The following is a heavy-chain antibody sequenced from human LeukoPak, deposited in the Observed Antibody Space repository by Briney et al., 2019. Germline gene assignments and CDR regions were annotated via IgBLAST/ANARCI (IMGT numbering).Heavy chain of an antibody. CDR1: GGPISSSRSY. CDR2: IFFSGST. Sequence: SETLSLTCTLSGGPISSSRSYWGWIRHPPGKGLEWIGIIFFSGSTYYNPSLKSRVTISVDTSKNQYSLKLSSVTAADTAVYYCARESTLGAAFDIWGQGTMVTVSS. V-gene: IGHV4-39*02. J-gene: IGHJ3*02. CDR3: ARESTLGAAFDI.